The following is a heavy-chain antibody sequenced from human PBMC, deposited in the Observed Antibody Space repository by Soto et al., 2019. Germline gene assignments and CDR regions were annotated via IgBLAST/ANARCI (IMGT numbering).Heavy chain of an antibody. CDR2: INSDGSST. J-gene: IGHJ3*02. V-gene: IGHV3-74*01. D-gene: IGHD2-21*01. Sequence: GGSLRLSCAASGFTFSSYWMHWVRQAPGKGLVWVSRINSDGSSTSYADSVKGRFTISRDNAKNTLYLQMNSLRAEDTAVYYCARRGSIGAFDIWGQGTMVTVSS. CDR3: ARRGSIGAFDI. CDR1: GFTFSSYW.